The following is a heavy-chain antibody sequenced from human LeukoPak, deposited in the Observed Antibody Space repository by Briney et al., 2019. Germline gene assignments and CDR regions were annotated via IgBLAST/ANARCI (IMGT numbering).Heavy chain of an antibody. CDR3: ARGADHGGSYYPD. V-gene: IGHV3-74*01. Sequence: PGGSLRLSCAASGFTVSSNYMSWVRQGPGKGPVWVSRMKTDGTRIEYADSVKGRFTISRDNAKNTLFLQMSSLRVEDTAVYYCARGADHGGSYYPDWGQGTRVTVSS. D-gene: IGHD3-10*01. J-gene: IGHJ4*02. CDR2: MKTDGTRI. CDR1: GFTVSSNY.